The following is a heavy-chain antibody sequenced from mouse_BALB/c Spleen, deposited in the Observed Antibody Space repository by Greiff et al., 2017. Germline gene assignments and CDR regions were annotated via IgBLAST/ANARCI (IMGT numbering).Heavy chain of an antibody. CDR1: GYTFTSYT. V-gene: IGHV1-4*01. CDR2: INPSSGYT. CDR3: ARNYGNHGRSAMDY. D-gene: IGHD2-1*01. J-gene: IGHJ4*01. Sequence: VQLVESGAELARPGASVKMSCKASGYTFTSYTMHWVKQRPGQGLEWIGYINPSSGYTNYNQKFKDKATLTADKSSSTAYMQLSSLTSEDSAVYYCARNYGNHGRSAMDYWGQGTSVTVSS.